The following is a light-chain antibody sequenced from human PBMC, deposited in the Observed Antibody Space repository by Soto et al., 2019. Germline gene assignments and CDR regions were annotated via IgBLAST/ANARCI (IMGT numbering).Light chain of an antibody. V-gene: IGKV1-9*01. CDR2: AAS. Sequence: DIQLTQSPSFLSASVGDRVTITCRASQGISSYLAWYQQKPGKAPKLLIYAASTLQSGVPSRFSGSGSGTEFTLTISSLQPEDFATYYCQQLNSYPPSDLFGQGTKLEIK. CDR1: QGISSY. J-gene: IGKJ2*01. CDR3: QQLNSYPPSDL.